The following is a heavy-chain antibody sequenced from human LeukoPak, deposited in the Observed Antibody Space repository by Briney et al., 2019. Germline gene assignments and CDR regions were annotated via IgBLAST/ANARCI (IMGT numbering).Heavy chain of an antibody. Sequence: GESLKISCKGSGYSFSNYWIAWVRQMPGKGLEWMGIIYPCDSDTRYSPSFQGQVTISADKSVSTAYLQWSSLRASDTAMYYCATTYPVAFDIWGQGTMVTVSS. J-gene: IGHJ3*02. CDR3: ATTYPVAFDI. CDR1: GYSFSNYW. CDR2: IYPCDSDT. V-gene: IGHV5-51*01. D-gene: IGHD2-2*02.